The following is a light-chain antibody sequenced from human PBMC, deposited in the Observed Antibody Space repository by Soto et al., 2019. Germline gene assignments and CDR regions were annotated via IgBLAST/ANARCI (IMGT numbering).Light chain of an antibody. J-gene: IGKJ1*01. CDR3: QQYNNWPRT. CDR1: QSVGDN. V-gene: IGKV3-15*01. CDR2: GAS. Sequence: IVMTQSPATLSVSPGERATLYCRASQSVGDNLAWYLQKPGQAPRLLIYGASTRATGFPARFSGRGSGTEFTLTISSLQYEDFAVYYCQQYNNWPRTFGQGTKVDIK.